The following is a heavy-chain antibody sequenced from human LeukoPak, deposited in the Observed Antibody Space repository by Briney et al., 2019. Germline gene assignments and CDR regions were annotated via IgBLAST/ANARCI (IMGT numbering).Heavy chain of an antibody. CDR2: TYYRSKLYS. V-gene: IGHV6-1*01. CDR1: GDSVSSNSAT. Sequence: SQTLSLTCAISGDSVSSNSATWNWIRHSPSRGLESLGRTYYRSKLYSDYAVSVKSRITINADTSKNQFSLQLNSVTPEDTAVYYCTRGWNWFDPWGQGTLVTVSS. D-gene: IGHD5-24*01. CDR3: TRGWNWFDP. J-gene: IGHJ5*02.